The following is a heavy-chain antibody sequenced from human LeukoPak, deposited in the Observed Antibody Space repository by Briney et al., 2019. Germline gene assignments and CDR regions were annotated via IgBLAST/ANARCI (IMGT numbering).Heavy chain of an antibody. D-gene: IGHD6-13*01. J-gene: IGHJ5*02. CDR2: IYNSGST. Sequence: SETLSLTCSVSGGSISSSTYYWGWIHQPPGKGLEWIGNIYNSGSTYYNPSLKSRVTISVDTSKNQFSLKLSSVTAADTAVYYCARQAYSSNLGWFDPWGQGTLVTVSS. CDR3: ARQAYSSNLGWFDP. V-gene: IGHV4-39*01. CDR1: GGSISSSTYY.